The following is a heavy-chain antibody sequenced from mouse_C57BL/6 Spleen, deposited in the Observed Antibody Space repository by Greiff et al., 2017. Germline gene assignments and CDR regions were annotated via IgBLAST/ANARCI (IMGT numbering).Heavy chain of an antibody. CDR3: ARTGTGRYAMAY. V-gene: IGHV1-64*01. D-gene: IGHD4-1*01. CDR1: GYTFTSYW. CDR2: IHPNSGST. J-gene: IGHJ4*01. Sequence: VQLQQPGAELVKPGASVKLSCKASGYTFTSYWMHWVKQRPGQGLEWIGMIHPNSGSTNYNEKFKSKATLTVDKSSSTAYMQLSSLTSEDSAVYYCARTGTGRYAMAYWGQGTSVTVSS.